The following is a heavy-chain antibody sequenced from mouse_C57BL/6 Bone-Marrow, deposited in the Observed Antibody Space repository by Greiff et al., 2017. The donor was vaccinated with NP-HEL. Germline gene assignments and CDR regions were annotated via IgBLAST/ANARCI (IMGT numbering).Heavy chain of an antibody. CDR3: ATRGSNFAWFAY. D-gene: IGHD1-1*01. CDR2: IYPGSGNT. Sequence: VQLQQSGAELVRPGASVKLSCKASGYTFTDYYINWVKQRPGQGLEWIARIYPGSGNTYYNEKFKGKATLTAEKSSSTAYMQLSSLTSEDSAVYFCATRGSNFAWFAYWGQGTLVTVSA. V-gene: IGHV1-76*01. CDR1: GYTFTDYY. J-gene: IGHJ3*01.